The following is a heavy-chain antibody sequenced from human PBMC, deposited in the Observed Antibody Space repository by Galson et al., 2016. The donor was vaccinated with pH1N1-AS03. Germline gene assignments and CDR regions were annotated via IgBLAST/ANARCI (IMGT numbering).Heavy chain of an antibody. D-gene: IGHD2-21*01. CDR1: GFTFTTYW. Sequence: SLRLSCAASGFTFTTYWMHWVRQAPGGGLVWVSRINKERTSTRGTDSVKGRFFITRDNAKNTVYLQMNSLRAEDTAVYYCERQDRRGYSHGFDVWGRGTTVTVSS. CDR3: ERQDRRGYSHGFDV. V-gene: IGHV3-74*01. J-gene: IGHJ3*01. CDR2: INKERTST.